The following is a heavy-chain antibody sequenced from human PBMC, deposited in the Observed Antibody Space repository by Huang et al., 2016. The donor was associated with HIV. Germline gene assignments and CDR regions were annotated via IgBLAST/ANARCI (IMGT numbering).Heavy chain of an antibody. CDR1: GFTFNNFA. V-gene: IGHV3-30*04. Sequence: QVQLVESGGGVVQPGTSLRLSCTASGFTFNNFAMHWVRQAPGKGREWVGVISYDGRSDRYSDSVKGRFTISRDNDKNTLSLEMNRLRHDDTAVYYCAKESRWFSDFDQWGQGTLVTVSS. CDR2: ISYDGRSD. J-gene: IGHJ5*02. CDR3: AKESRWFSDFDQ. D-gene: IGHD2-15*01.